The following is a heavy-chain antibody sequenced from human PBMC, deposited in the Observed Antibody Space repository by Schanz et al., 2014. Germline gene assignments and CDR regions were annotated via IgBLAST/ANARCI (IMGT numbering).Heavy chain of an antibody. J-gene: IGHJ4*02. D-gene: IGHD2-2*01. Sequence: EVQLVESGGGLVKPGGSLRLSCAASEFSFSSFGMNWVRQAPGKGLEWVSDISDSGDSTHYADSVKGRFAISRDNAKNSLFLQMNSLSAEDTAVYYCAKVAPAATYLDSWGLGTLVTVSS. CDR1: EFSFSSFG. CDR3: AKVAPAATYLDS. V-gene: IGHV3-21*05. CDR2: ISDSGDST.